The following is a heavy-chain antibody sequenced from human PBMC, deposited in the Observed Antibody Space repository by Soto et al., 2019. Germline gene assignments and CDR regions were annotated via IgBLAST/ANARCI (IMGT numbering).Heavy chain of an antibody. Sequence: QVQLVQSGAEVKKPGSSVKVSCKASGCTFSSYAISWVRQAPGQGLEWMGGIIPISGTANYAQKFQGRVTITADESTSTAYMELSSLRSEDTAVYYCARSQGSSTSLEIYYYYYYGMDVWGQGNTVTVSS. CDR1: GCTFSSYA. D-gene: IGHD2-2*01. V-gene: IGHV1-69*01. CDR2: IIPISGTA. CDR3: ARSQGSSTSLEIYYYYYYGMDV. J-gene: IGHJ6*02.